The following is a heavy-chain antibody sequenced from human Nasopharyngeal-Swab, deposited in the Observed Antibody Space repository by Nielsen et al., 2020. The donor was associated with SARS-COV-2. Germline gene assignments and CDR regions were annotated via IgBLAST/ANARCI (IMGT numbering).Heavy chain of an antibody. CDR3: AREHCSGGSCYPAV. Sequence: SETLSLTCTVSGGSISSGGYYWSWIRQHPGKGLEWIGYIYYSGSTYYNPSLKSRVTISVDTSKNQFSLKLSSVTAADTAVYYCAREHCSGGSCYPAVWGQGTLVTVSS. D-gene: IGHD2-15*01. J-gene: IGHJ4*02. CDR1: GGSISSGGYY. CDR2: IYYSGST. V-gene: IGHV4-31*03.